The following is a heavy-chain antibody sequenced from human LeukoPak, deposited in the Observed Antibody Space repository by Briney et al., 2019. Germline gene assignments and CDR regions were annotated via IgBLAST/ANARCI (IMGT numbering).Heavy chain of an antibody. J-gene: IGHJ4*02. CDR3: AKGHYDFRDY. Sequence: GGSLRLSCAASEFTVGTFAFSWVRQAPGKGLEWGSSITGDDSTYYADSVKGRFTVSRDTSSNTLYLQMNSLRAEHTALYYCAKGHYDFRDYWGQGALVTVSS. V-gene: IGHV3-23*01. D-gene: IGHD3-3*01. CDR1: EFTVGTFA. CDR2: ITGDDST.